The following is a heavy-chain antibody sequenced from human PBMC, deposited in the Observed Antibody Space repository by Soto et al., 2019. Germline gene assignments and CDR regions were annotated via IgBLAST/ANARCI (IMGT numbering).Heavy chain of an antibody. CDR3: ARVSYYDSSGYYSPHGFDY. Sequence: SETLSLTCTVSGCSISSYYWSWIRQPPGKGLEWIGYIYYSGSTNYNPSLKSRVTISVDTSKNQFSLKLSSVTAADTAVYYCARVSYYDSSGYYSPHGFDYWGQGTLVTVSS. J-gene: IGHJ4*02. CDR2: IYYSGST. CDR1: GCSISSYY. V-gene: IGHV4-59*01. D-gene: IGHD3-22*01.